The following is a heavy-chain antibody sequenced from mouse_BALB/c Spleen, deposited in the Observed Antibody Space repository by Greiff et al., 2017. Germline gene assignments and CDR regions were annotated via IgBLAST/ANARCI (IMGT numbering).Heavy chain of an antibody. J-gene: IGHJ3*01. Sequence: EVKLVESGGGLVQPGGSRKLSCAASGFTFSSFGMHWVRQAPEKGLEWVAYISSGSSTIYYADTVKGRFTISRDNPKNTLFLQMTSLRSEDTAMCYCAIAYYSPGLAYWGQGTLVTVSA. CDR1: GFTFSSFG. D-gene: IGHD2-12*01. CDR3: AIAYYSPGLAY. CDR2: ISSGSSTI. V-gene: IGHV5-17*02.